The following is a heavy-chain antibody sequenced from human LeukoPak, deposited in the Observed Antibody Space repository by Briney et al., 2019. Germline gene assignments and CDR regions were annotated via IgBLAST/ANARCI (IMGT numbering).Heavy chain of an antibody. CDR2: IYPGDSDT. D-gene: IGHD2-21*02. CDR3: ARAYCGGDCYTPGEWFDL. J-gene: IGHJ5*02. Sequence: GESLKISCKGSGYSFTSYWIGWVRQMPGKGLEWMGIIYPGDSDTRYSPSFQGQVTISADKSISTAYLQWSSLKASDTAMYYCARAYCGGDCYTPGEWFDLWGQGTLVSVSS. CDR1: GYSFTSYW. V-gene: IGHV5-51*01.